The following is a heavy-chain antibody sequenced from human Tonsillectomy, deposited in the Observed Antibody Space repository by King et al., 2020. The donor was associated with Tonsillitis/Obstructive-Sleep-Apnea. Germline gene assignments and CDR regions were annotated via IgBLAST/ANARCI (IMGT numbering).Heavy chain of an antibody. V-gene: IGHV3-15*01. Sequence: VQLVESGGGLVKPGGSLRLSCAASGFTFSNAWMSWVRQAPGKGLEWVGLIKSKTDGGTTDYAAPVKGRFTISRDDSKNTLCLQMNSLKTEDTAVYYCTTAETDYWGQGTLVTVSS. CDR2: IKSKTDGGTT. CDR3: TTAETDY. J-gene: IGHJ4*02. CDR1: GFTFSNAW.